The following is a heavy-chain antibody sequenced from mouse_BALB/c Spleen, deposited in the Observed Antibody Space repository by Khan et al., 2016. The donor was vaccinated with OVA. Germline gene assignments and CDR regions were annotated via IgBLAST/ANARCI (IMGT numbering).Heavy chain of an antibody. CDR2: ISSGANYT. CDR3: ARDYYDSRGALDY. V-gene: IGHV5-9-1*01. CDR1: GFTFSSYA. Sequence: EVELVESGGGLMKPGGSLKLSCAASGFTFSSYAMSWVRQTPEKRLEWVATISSGANYTYFPDSVKGRFTISRDTAKNTLYLQMSSLRSEDTAMYYCARDYYDSRGALDYWGQGTSVTVSS. D-gene: IGHD1-1*01. J-gene: IGHJ4*01.